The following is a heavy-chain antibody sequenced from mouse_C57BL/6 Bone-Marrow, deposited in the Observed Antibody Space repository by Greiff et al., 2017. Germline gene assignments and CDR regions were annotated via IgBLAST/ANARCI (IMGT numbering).Heavy chain of an antibody. CDR1: GFTFSDYG. CDR3: ARRYYGSSWGFAY. V-gene: IGHV5-17*01. CDR2: ISSGSSTI. D-gene: IGHD1-1*01. J-gene: IGHJ3*01. Sequence: EVMLVESGGGLVKPGGSLKLSCAASGFTFSDYGMHWVRQAPEKGLEWVAYISSGSSTIYYADTVKGRFTISRDNAKNTLFLQMTSLRSEDTAMYYCARRYYGSSWGFAYGGQGTLVTVSA.